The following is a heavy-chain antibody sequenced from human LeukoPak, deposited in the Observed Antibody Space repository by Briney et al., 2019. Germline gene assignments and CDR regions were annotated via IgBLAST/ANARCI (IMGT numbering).Heavy chain of an antibody. V-gene: IGHV1-2*02. CDR3: ARSLWVTYYGMDV. Sequence: ASVKVSCKASGYTFTGYYMHWVRQAPGQGLEWMGWINPNSGGTNYAQKFRGRVTMTRDTSISTAYMELSRLRSDDTAVYYCARSLWVTYYGMDVWGQGTTVTVSS. CDR1: GYTFTGYY. CDR2: INPNSGGT. J-gene: IGHJ6*02. D-gene: IGHD3-10*01.